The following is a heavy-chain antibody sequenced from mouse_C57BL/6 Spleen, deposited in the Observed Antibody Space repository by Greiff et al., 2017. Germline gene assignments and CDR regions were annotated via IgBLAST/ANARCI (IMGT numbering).Heavy chain of an antibody. CDR1: GYTFTSYW. J-gene: IGHJ3*01. V-gene: IGHV1-53*01. Sequence: QVQLQQPGTELVKPGASVKLSCKASGYTFTSYWMHWVKQRPGQGLEWIGNINPCNGGTNYNEKFKSKATLTVDKSSSTAYMQISSLTSEDSAVYYSARTGYGGAWFAYWGQGTLVTVSA. D-gene: IGHD2-2*01. CDR2: INPCNGGT. CDR3: ARTGYGGAWFAY.